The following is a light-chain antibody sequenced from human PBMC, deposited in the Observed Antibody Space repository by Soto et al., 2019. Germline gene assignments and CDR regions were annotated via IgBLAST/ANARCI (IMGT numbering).Light chain of an antibody. CDR3: QQYDSSPRT. CDR1: QSFTSRS. Sequence: SPGTQALSPGQNVPPSCRASQSFTSRSLAWYQQKPGLAPRLLISGTSNRAAGIPDRFSGSGSGTDFTLTISRLEPEDFAVYYCQQYDSSPRTFGQGTKADI. V-gene: IGKV3-20*01. J-gene: IGKJ1*01. CDR2: GTS.